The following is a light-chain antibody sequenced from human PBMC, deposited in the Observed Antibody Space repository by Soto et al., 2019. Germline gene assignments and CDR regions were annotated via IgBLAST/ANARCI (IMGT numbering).Light chain of an antibody. V-gene: IGLV2-14*03. J-gene: IGLJ2*01. CDR2: DVD. Sequence: QSVLTQPASVSGSPGQSITISCTGSSSDVGTYTYVSWYQHHPGKAPKLMIYDVDVRPSGISNRFSGSKSGNTASLSITGLQAEDEADYYCNSYTSSGTYVLFGGGTTLTVL. CDR3: NSYTSSGTYVL. CDR1: SSDVGTYTY.